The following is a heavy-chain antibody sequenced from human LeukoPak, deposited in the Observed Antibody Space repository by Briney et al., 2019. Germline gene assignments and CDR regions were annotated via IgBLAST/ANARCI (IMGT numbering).Heavy chain of an antibody. CDR2: IYYSGST. CDR1: GGSFSGYY. V-gene: IGHV4-59*01. D-gene: IGHD3-22*01. Sequence: SETLSLTCAVYGGSFSGYYWSWIRQPPGKGLEWIGYIYYSGSTNYNPSLKSRVTISVDTSKNQFSLKLSSVTAADTAVYYCARDAYYDSSGPYHGNWFDPWGQGTLVTVSS. CDR3: ARDAYYDSSGPYHGNWFDP. J-gene: IGHJ5*02.